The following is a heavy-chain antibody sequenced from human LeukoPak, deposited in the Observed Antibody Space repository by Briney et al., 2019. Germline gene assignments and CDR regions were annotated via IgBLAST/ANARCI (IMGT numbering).Heavy chain of an antibody. D-gene: IGHD6-13*01. CDR3: ARGTIAAAPMSYYGMDV. Sequence: GGSLRLSCAASGFTFSDFYMSWIRQAPGKGLEWVSYISSSGNTKYYADSVKGRFTMSRDNAKNSLYPQMDSLRVEDTAVYYCARGTIAAAPMSYYGMDVWGQGTTVTVSS. CDR2: ISSSGNTK. CDR1: GFTFSDFY. J-gene: IGHJ6*02. V-gene: IGHV3-11*01.